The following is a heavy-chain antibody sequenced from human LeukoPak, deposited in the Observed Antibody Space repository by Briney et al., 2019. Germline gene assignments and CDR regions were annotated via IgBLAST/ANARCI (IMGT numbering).Heavy chain of an antibody. CDR2: IYSGGST. CDR1: GFTVGSNY. CDR3: AREPRCSGGSCYSRVRLDV. V-gene: IGHV3-66*01. Sequence: GGSLRLSCAASGFTVGSNYMSWVRQAPGKGLEWVSVIYSGGSTYYADSVKGRFTISRDNSKNTLYLQMNSLRAEDTAVYYCAREPRCSGGSCYSRVRLDVWGQGTTVTVSS. J-gene: IGHJ6*02. D-gene: IGHD2-15*01.